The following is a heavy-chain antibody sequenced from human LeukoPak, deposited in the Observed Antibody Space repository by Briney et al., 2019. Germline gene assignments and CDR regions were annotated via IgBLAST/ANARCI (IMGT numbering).Heavy chain of an antibody. CDR1: GYTLTELS. Sequence: ASVKVSCKVSGYTLTELSMHWVRQAPGKGLEWVGGFGPEDGETIYAQKFQGRVTMTEDTSTDTAYMELSSLRSEDTAVYYCATVSMTRGRGYIDYWGQGTLVTVSS. CDR3: ATVSMTRGRGYIDY. J-gene: IGHJ4*02. D-gene: IGHD3-16*01. CDR2: FGPEDGET. V-gene: IGHV1-24*01.